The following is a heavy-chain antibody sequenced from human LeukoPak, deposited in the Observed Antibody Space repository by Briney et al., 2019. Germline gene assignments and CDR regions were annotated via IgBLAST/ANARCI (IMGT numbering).Heavy chain of an antibody. V-gene: IGHV3-21*01. CDR2: ISSSSSYI. J-gene: IGHJ3*02. CDR3: ARASGFRNAFDI. D-gene: IGHD1-14*01. Sequence: GGSLRLSCAASGFTFSSYGMHWVRQAPGKGLEWVSSISSSSSYIYYADSVKGRFTISRDNAKNSLYLQMNSLRAEDTAVYYCARASGFRNAFDIWGQGTMVTVSS. CDR1: GFTFSSYG.